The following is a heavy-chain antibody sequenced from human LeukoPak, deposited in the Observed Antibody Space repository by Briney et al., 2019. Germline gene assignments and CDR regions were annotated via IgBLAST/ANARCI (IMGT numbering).Heavy chain of an antibody. CDR3: ARDSVQDSYYYYMFV. CDR1: GFTFSSYS. V-gene: IGHV3-48*01. CDR2: ISRGSGTI. D-gene: IGHD1-1*01. J-gene: IGHJ6*03. Sequence: PGGSLSLSCGASGFTFSSYSMNWVRQAQGRGLEWVSYISRGSGTIYYADSVKGRFTISRDNAKNSLYLQMNSLRAEDTAVYYCARDSVQDSYYYYMFVSGKETTVTVSS.